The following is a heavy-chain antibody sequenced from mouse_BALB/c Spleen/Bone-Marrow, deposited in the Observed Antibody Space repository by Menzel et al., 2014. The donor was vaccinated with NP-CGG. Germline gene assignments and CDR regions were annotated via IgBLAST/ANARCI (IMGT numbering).Heavy chain of an antibody. CDR1: GFTFSSYG. J-gene: IGHJ3*01. V-gene: IGHV5-6*01. CDR2: ISSGGSYT. CDR3: VRGGGAYYGNYWFAY. D-gene: IGHD2-10*01. Sequence: EVQRVESGGDLVKPGGSLKLSCAASGFTFSSYGMSWVRPTPDKRLEWVATISSGGSYTYYPDSVKGRFTISRDNAKNTLYLQMSSLKSEDTAMYYCVRGGGAYYGNYWFAYWGQGTLVTVSA.